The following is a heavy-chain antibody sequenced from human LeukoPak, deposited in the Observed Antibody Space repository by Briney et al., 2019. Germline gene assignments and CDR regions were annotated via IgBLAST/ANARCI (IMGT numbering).Heavy chain of an antibody. V-gene: IGHV4-39*01. CDR3: ADYDFWSGFYYMDV. CDR2: IYYSGST. Sequence: PSETLSLTCTVSGGSISSSSYYWGWIRQPPGEGLEWIGSIYYSGSTYYNPSLKSRVTISVDTSKNQFSLKLSSVTAADTAVYYCADYDFWSGFYYMDVWGKGTTVTVSS. D-gene: IGHD3-3*01. J-gene: IGHJ6*03. CDR1: GGSISSSSYY.